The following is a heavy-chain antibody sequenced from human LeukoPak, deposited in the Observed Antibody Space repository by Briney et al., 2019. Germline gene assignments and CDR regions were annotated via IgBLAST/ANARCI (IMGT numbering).Heavy chain of an antibody. CDR1: GFTFSSYT. D-gene: IGHD5-24*01. V-gene: IGHV3-21*01. Sequence: GGSLRLSCAGSGFTFSSYTMNWVRQAPGKGLEWVSSISGSSSHTYYTDSVKGRFTISRDNAKNSLYLQMNSLRAEDTAVYYCARGAMASIQFDYWDQGTLVTVSS. CDR2: ISGSSSHT. J-gene: IGHJ4*02. CDR3: ARGAMASIQFDY.